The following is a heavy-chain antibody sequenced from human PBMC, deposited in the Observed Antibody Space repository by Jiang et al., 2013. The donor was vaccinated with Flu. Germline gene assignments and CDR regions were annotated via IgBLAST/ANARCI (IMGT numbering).Heavy chain of an antibody. CDR1: GYSFTSYW. CDR2: IDPSDSYT. J-gene: IGHJ3*02. V-gene: IGHV5-10-1*01. CDR3: ASSYSGYDQQLGAFDI. Sequence: CKGSGYSFTSYWISWVRQMPGKGLEWMGRIDPSDSYTNYSPSFQGHVTISADKSISTAYLQWSSLKASDTAMYYCASSYSGYDQQLGAFDIWGQGTMVTVSS. D-gene: IGHD5-12*01.